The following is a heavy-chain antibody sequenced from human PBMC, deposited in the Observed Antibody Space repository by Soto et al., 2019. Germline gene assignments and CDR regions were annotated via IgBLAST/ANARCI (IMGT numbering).Heavy chain of an antibody. CDR1: GFNFSSYV. CDR3: ARDGQWLARDELSSSYYFDY. Sequence: QVQLVESGGGVVQPGRSLRLSCAASGFNFSSYVMHWVRQAPGKGLEWVAVIWYDGGNKYYADSVKGRFTISRDNSKNTLYLQMNSLRAEDTAVYYCARDGQWLARDELSSSYYFDYWGQGTLVTVSS. V-gene: IGHV3-33*01. J-gene: IGHJ4*02. D-gene: IGHD6-19*01. CDR2: IWYDGGNK.